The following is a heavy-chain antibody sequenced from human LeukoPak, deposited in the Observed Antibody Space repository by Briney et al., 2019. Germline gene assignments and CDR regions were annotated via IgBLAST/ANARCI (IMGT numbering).Heavy chain of an antibody. J-gene: IGHJ1*01. CDR1: GYTFTSYG. D-gene: IGHD2-2*02. V-gene: IGHV1-69*13. CDR3: AREGIPAAIDTSKYFQH. Sequence: ASVKVSCKASGYTFTSYGITWVRQAPGQGLEWMGGIIPIFGTANYAQKFQGRVTITADESTSTAYMELSSLRSEDTAVYYCAREGIPAAIDTSKYFQHWGQGTLVTVSS. CDR2: IIPIFGTA.